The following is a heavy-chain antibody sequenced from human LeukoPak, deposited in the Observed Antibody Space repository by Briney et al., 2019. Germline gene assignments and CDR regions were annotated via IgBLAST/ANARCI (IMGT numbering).Heavy chain of an antibody. Sequence: GGSLRLSCAASGFTFSSYAMSWVRQAPGKGLEWVSGISGGGVTTYYADSVKGRFTISRDNSKNTLYLQMNSLRADDTAIYYCARNQQLGGHSYYYYGMDVWGQGTTVAVSS. CDR2: ISGGGVTT. D-gene: IGHD3-16*01. CDR3: ARNQQLGGHSYYYYGMDV. J-gene: IGHJ6*02. CDR1: GFTFSSYA. V-gene: IGHV3-23*01.